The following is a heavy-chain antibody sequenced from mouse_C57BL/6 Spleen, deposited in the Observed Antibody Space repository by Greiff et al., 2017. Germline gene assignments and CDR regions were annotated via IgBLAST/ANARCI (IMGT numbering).Heavy chain of an antibody. CDR3: TEGDYYIDD. CDR2: IRLKSDNYAT. CDR1: GFTFSNYW. J-gene: IGHJ2*01. Sequence: EVKLVESGGGLVQPGGSMKLSCVASGFTFSNYWMNWVRQSPEKGLEWVAQIRLKSDNYATHYAESVRGRFSISRADSKSSVYLQMNNLRAKDTGIYYCTEGDYYIDDWGQGTTLTVSS. V-gene: IGHV6-3*01.